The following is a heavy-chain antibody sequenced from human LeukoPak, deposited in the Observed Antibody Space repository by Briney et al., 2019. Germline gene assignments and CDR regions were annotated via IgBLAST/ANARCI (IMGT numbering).Heavy chain of an antibody. CDR3: ARGPTYYDFWSGYTYFDY. Sequence: GGSLRLSCAASGFTFSSYSMNWVRQAPGKGLEWVSYISSSSSTIYYADSVKGRFTISRDNAKNSPYLQMNSLRAEDTAVYYCARGPTYYDFWSGYTYFDYWGQGTLVTVSS. J-gene: IGHJ4*02. D-gene: IGHD3-3*01. CDR1: GFTFSSYS. CDR2: ISSSSSTI. V-gene: IGHV3-48*01.